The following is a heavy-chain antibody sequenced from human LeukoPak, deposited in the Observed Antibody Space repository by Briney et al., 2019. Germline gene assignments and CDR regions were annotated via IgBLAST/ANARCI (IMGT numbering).Heavy chain of an antibody. CDR2: IIGSGGST. CDR1: GFTFSSYS. V-gene: IGHV3-23*01. CDR3: AKGSAAATGAFTLFDY. D-gene: IGHD6-13*01. J-gene: IGHJ4*02. Sequence: GGSLRLSCAASGFTFSSYSMSWVRQAPGKGLEWVSVIIGSGGSTYYADSVKGRFTISRDNSKNTLYLQMNSLRAEDTAVYYCAKGSAAATGAFTLFDYWGQGTLVTVSS.